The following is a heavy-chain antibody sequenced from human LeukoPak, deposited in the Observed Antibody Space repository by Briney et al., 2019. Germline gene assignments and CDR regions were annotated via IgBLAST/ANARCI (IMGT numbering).Heavy chain of an antibody. V-gene: IGHV1-18*01. Sequence: ASVKVSCKASGYTFTSYGISWVRQAPGQGLEWMGWISAYNGNTNYAQKLQGRVTMTTDTSTSTAYTELRSLRSDDTAVYYCARVYYDFWSGYDMGLDAFDIWGQGTMVTVSS. J-gene: IGHJ3*02. CDR3: ARVYYDFWSGYDMGLDAFDI. D-gene: IGHD3-3*01. CDR2: ISAYNGNT. CDR1: GYTFTSYG.